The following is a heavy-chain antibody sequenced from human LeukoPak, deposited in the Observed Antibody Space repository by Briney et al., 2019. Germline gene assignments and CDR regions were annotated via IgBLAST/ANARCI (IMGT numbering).Heavy chain of an antibody. CDR2: INHNSGAT. D-gene: IGHD1-14*01. V-gene: IGHV1-2*02. Sequence: GGSVKVSCKASGYTFTGYHMHWVRQAPGQGLEWMAWINHNSGATDYAQKFQGRVTMTRDTSTSTAYMELSRLRSDDTAVYYCARLNGNHFDYWGQGTLVTVSS. CDR1: GYTFTGYH. J-gene: IGHJ4*02. CDR3: ARLNGNHFDY.